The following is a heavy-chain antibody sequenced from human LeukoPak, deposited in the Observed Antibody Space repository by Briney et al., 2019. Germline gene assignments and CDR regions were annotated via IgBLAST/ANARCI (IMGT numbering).Heavy chain of an antibody. CDR1: GYTFTGYY. CDR2: INPNSGGT. Sequence: ASVKVSCKASGYTFTGYYMHWVRQAPGQGLEWMGWINPNSGGTNYAQKFQGRVTMTRDTSISTAYMELSRLRSDDTAVYYCARDRWMVSSSWTYYLDYWGQGTLVTVSS. D-gene: IGHD6-13*01. J-gene: IGHJ4*02. CDR3: ARDRWMVSSSWTYYLDY. V-gene: IGHV1-2*02.